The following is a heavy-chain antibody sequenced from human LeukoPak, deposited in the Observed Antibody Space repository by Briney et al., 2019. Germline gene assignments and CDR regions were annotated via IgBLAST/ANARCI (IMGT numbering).Heavy chain of an antibody. J-gene: IGHJ4*02. V-gene: IGHV4-38-2*01. CDR2: IYHSGST. Sequence: SGTLSLTCAVSGYSISSAYYWGWIRQPPGKGLEWIGSIYHSGSTDYNPSLKSRVTKSVDTSKNQFSLKLSSVTAADTAVYYCARVTVTTAAFDYWGQGTLVTVSS. CDR3: ARVTVTTAAFDY. D-gene: IGHD4-17*01. CDR1: GYSISSAYY.